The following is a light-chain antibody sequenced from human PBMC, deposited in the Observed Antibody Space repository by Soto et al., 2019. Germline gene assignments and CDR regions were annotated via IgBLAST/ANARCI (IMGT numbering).Light chain of an antibody. CDR3: QAYDYSLTAFV. CDR1: NSNLGAGYD. Sequence: QAVLTQPPSVSGAPGQRVTISCTGDNSNLGAGYDVHWYQQLPGAAPKLVIFGNRNRPSGVPERFSGSKSGTSASLAITGLQAEDEADYYCQAYDYSLTAFVFGGGTKVTVL. J-gene: IGLJ3*02. CDR2: GNR. V-gene: IGLV1-40*01.